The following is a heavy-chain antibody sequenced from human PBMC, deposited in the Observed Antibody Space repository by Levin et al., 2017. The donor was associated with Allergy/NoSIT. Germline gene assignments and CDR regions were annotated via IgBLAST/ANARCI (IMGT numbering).Heavy chain of an antibody. V-gene: IGHV3-15*01. CDR3: TSGAVVAAATDY. D-gene: IGHD2-15*01. J-gene: IGHJ4*02. CDR2: IKSKILGETT. CDR1: GFTFTNAW. Sequence: GESLKISCVASGFTFTNAWMSWVRQAPGKGLEWVARIKSKILGETTDYAAPVRDRFTISRDDSKNTLYLQMNSLKAEDTAVYYCTSGAVVAAATDYWGQGTLVTVSS.